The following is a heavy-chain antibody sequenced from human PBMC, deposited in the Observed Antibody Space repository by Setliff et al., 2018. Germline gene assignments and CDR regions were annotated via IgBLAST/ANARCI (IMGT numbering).Heavy chain of an antibody. V-gene: IGHV3-23*01. J-gene: IGHJ3*02. D-gene: IGHD1-26*01. CDR1: GFTFNTYA. Sequence: PGGSLRLSCAASGFTFNTYAMSWVRQAPGKGLEWVSAISGSGRNTNYADSVKGRFTISRDNAKNTLYLQMNSLRAEDTAVYFCAREWQVGSGWVDTVDIWGQGTMVTVSS. CDR2: ISGSGRNT. CDR3: AREWQVGSGWVDTVDI.